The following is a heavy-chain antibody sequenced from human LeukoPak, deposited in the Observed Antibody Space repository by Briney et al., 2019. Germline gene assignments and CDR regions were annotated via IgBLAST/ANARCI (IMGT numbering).Heavy chain of an antibody. D-gene: IGHD3-22*01. CDR1: GYTFTSYY. J-gene: IGHJ5*02. Sequence: VASVKVSCKASGYTFTSYYMHWVRQAPGQGLEWMGIINPSGGSTSYAQKFQGRVTITADKSTSTAYMELSSLRSEDTAVYYCAXXXRYYYDSSGDVRDWFDPWGQGTLVTVSS. V-gene: IGHV1-46*01. CDR2: INPSGGST. CDR3: AXXXRYYYDSSGDVRDWFDP.